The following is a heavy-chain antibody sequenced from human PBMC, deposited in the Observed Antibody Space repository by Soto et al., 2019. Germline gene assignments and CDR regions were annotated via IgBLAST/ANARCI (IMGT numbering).Heavy chain of an antibody. CDR1: GYTFTGYY. D-gene: IGHD1-26*01. V-gene: IGHV1-2*04. CDR2: INRNSGGT. Sequence: QVQLVQSGAEVKKPGASVKVSCKASGYTFTGYYMHWVRQAPGQGLEWMGWINRNSGGTNYAQKFQGWVTMTRDTSISTAYMELSRLRSDDTAVYYCARQSVGYYMDVWGKGTTVTVSS. CDR3: ARQSVGYYMDV. J-gene: IGHJ6*03.